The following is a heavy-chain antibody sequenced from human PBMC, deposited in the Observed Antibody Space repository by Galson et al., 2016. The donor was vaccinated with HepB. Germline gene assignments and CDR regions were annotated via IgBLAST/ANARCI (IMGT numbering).Heavy chain of an antibody. CDR3: ARKSDTGTLVGDL. D-gene: IGHD1-14*01. J-gene: IGHJ5*02. CDR2: IYSRGST. V-gene: IGHV3-66*01. Sequence: SLRLSCAASGFSVSSKFMSWVRQSPGKGPEWVSVIYSRGSTSYADSVKGRFTISRDNSKNTLYLQMNSLRAEDTAVYYCARKSDTGTLVGDLWGQGTLVTVPS. CDR1: GFSVSSKF.